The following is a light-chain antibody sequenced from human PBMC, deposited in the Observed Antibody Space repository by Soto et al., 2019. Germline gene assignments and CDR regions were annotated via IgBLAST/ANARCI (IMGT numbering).Light chain of an antibody. V-gene: IGLV1-44*01. CDR3: AAWDDSLKGPV. J-gene: IGLJ2*01. CDR1: SSNIGSHT. Sequence: QSVLTQPRSASGTPGQRVTISCSGSSSNIGSHTVNWYQQLPGTAPKLLLYTDNQRPSGVPDRFSGSKSGTSASLAISGLQSEDEADYYCAAWDDSLKGPVFGGGTKVTV. CDR2: TDN.